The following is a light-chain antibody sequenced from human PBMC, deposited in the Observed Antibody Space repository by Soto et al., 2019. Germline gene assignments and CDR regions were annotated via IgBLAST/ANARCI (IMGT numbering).Light chain of an antibody. CDR3: QKYNSAPST. J-gene: IGKJ1*01. CDR1: QGISNY. V-gene: IGKV1-27*01. Sequence: DIQMTQSPSSLSASVGDRVTMTCRASQGISNYLAWYQQKPGKVPKLLIYAASTLKSGVPSRFSGSGSGTDFTLTISSLQPEDVATYYCQKYNSAPSTFGQGTKVEI. CDR2: AAS.